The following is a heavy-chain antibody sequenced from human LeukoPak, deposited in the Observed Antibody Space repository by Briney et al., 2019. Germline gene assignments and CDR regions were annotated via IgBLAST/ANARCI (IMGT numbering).Heavy chain of an antibody. CDR2: INVGNGNT. CDR3: ARLYSGSNYVDF. J-gene: IGHJ4*02. V-gene: IGHV1-3*01. D-gene: IGHD1-26*01. Sequence: ASVKVSCKASGYTFISYLMHWVRQAPGQRLEWMGWINVGNGNTEYSQKFQGRVTITRDTSASTAYMELSSLRSEDTAVYYCARLYSGSNYVDFWGQGTLVTVSS. CDR1: GYTFISYL.